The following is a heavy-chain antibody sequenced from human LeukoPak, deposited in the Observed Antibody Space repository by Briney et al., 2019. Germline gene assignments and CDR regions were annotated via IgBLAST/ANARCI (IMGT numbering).Heavy chain of an antibody. CDR1: GFTFSSYS. V-gene: IGHV3-21*01. CDR2: ISSSSSYI. Sequence: PGGSLRLSCAASGFTFSSYSINWVRQAPGKGLEWVSSISSSSSYIYYADSVKGRFTISRDNAKNSLYLQMNSLRAEDTAVYYCARDGSGSSYYFDYWGQGTLVTVSS. CDR3: ARDGSGSSYYFDY. D-gene: IGHD3-10*01. J-gene: IGHJ4*02.